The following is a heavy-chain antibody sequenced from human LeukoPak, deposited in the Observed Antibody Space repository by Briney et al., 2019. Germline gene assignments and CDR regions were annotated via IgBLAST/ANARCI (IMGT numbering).Heavy chain of an antibody. CDR1: GVTLSNYW. V-gene: IGHV3-23*01. CDR3: AKRNTMVRGGPCFDY. CDR2: IFGNGDTT. Sequence: PGGSLRLSCVGSGVTLSNYWMYWVRQGPGKGLEWVSIIFGNGDTTYYADSVKGRFTVSRDNSKDTLYLQMNDLRPDDTAIYYCAKRNTMVRGGPCFDYWGQGLLVTVSS. D-gene: IGHD3-10*01. J-gene: IGHJ4*02.